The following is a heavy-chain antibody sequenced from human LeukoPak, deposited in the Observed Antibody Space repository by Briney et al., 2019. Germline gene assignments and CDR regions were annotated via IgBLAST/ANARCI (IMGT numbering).Heavy chain of an antibody. J-gene: IGHJ4*02. CDR3: AKVLHGYNYVYLDY. V-gene: IGHV3-43*01. CDR2: INWGGDST. Sequence: GGSLRLSCAASGFTFDEYTMHWVRQAPGKGLEWVSLINWGGDSTYYADSVKGRFTISRDNSKDSLYLQMNSLRTEDTALYYCAKVLHGYNYVYLDYWGQGTLVTVSS. CDR1: GFTFDEYT. D-gene: IGHD5-24*01.